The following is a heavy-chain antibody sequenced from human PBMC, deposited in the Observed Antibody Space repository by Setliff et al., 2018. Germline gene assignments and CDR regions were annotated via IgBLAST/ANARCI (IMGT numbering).Heavy chain of an antibody. CDR1: GYTSSSYA. V-gene: IGHV3-48*03. CDR2: ISASGDTI. CDR3: VRDTTSGRMLTN. J-gene: IGHJ4*02. Sequence: AGGSLRLSCAASGYTSSSYAMTWVRQAPGKGLEWVSIISASGDTIYYADSVRGRFTISRDNARDSLYLQMNSLRAEDTAVYYCVRDTTSGRMLTNWGQGTLVTVSS. D-gene: IGHD1-26*01.